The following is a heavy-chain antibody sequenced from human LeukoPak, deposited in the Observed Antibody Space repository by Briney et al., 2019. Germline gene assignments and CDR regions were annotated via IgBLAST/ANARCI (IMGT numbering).Heavy chain of an antibody. CDR3: ARGLDDYYYMDV. V-gene: IGHV1-8*03. CDR2: MNPNSGNT. J-gene: IGHJ6*03. Sequence: GAPVKVSCKASGYTFTGYYMHWVRQAPGQGLEWMGWMNPNSGNTGYAQKFQGRVTITRNTSISTAYMELSSLRSEDTAVYYCARGLDDYYYMDVWGKGTTVTVSS. CDR1: GYTFTGYY.